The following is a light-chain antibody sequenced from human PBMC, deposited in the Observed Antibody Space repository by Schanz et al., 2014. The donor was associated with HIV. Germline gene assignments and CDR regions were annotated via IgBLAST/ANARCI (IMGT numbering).Light chain of an antibody. J-gene: IGKJ2*02. CDR3: QQYGNSPRT. V-gene: IGKV3-20*01. CDR2: DAS. CDR1: QTVSSNY. Sequence: EIVLTQSPGTLSLSRGERATLSCRASQTVSSNYLAWYQENPGQAPRLLIYDASNRAIGIPDRFSGSGFGTDFTLTINSLEPEDFAVYYCQQYGNSPRTFGQGTKLEIK.